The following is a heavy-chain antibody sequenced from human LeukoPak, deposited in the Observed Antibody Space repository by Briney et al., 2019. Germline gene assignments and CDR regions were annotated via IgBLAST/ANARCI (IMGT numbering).Heavy chain of an antibody. Sequence: AGGSLRLSCAASGFIFSSYSMNWVRRAPGKGLECVANIKQDGSEKYYVDSVKGRFTISRDNAKNSLYLQMNSLRAEDTAVYYCAREAPSIAAADLDYWGQGTLVTVSS. CDR3: AREAPSIAAADLDY. CDR2: IKQDGSEK. V-gene: IGHV3-7*01. D-gene: IGHD6-13*01. CDR1: GFIFSSYS. J-gene: IGHJ4*02.